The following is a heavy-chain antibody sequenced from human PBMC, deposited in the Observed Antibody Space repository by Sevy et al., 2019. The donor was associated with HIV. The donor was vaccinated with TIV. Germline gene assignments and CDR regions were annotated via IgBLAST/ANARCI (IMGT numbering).Heavy chain of an antibody. Sequence: VGSLRLSCAASGFTFSSYAMHWVRQAPGKGLEWVAVISYDGSNKYYADSVKGRFTISRDNSKNTLYLQMNSLRAEDTAVYYCARDGQRDYYDSSGYYYYFDYWGQGTLVTVSS. CDR3: ARDGQRDYYDSSGYYYYFDY. D-gene: IGHD3-22*01. CDR2: ISYDGSNK. V-gene: IGHV3-30-3*01. J-gene: IGHJ4*02. CDR1: GFTFSSYA.